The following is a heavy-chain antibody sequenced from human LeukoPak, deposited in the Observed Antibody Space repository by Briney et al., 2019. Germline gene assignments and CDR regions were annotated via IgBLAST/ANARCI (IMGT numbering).Heavy chain of an antibody. Sequence: GGSLRLSCAASGLTLSNYNMNRVRQAPGQGPERISYISVGSDATYYADAVRGRFTISRDTAKNSLILQMNSLRAGDTALYFCARLAGTGYFDLWGQGTLVTVSS. CDR2: ISVGSDAT. CDR3: ARLAGTGYFDL. J-gene: IGHJ4*02. D-gene: IGHD1-1*01. V-gene: IGHV3-48*04. CDR1: GLTLSNYN.